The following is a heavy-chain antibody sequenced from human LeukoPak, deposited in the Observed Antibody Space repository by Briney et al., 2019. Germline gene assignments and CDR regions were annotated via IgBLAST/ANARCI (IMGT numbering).Heavy chain of an antibody. D-gene: IGHD3-10*01. CDR3: ARDRGSDWFDP. CDR2: IKQDGSEK. J-gene: IGHJ5*02. CDR1: GFTFSSYW. V-gene: IGHV3-7*01. Sequence: PGGSLRLSCAASGFTFSSYWMSWVRQAPGKGLEWVANIKQDGSEKYYVDSVKGRFTISRGNAKNSLYLQMNSLRAEDTAVYYCARDRGSDWFDPWGQGTLVTVSS.